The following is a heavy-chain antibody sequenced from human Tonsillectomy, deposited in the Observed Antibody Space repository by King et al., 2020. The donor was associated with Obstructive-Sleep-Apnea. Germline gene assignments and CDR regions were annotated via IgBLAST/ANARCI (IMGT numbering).Heavy chain of an antibody. CDR2: IYSSGTT. V-gene: IGHV4-4*07. CDR3: ARCSGYYYPFDY. Sequence: VQLQESGPGLVKPSETLSLTCNVSGGSISSYYWSWIRQPAGKGLEWIGRIYSSGTTNYNPSLKIRVTMSVDTSKNQFSLKLNSVTAADTAVYYCARCSGYYYPFDYWGQGTLVTVSS. J-gene: IGHJ4*02. D-gene: IGHD3-22*01. CDR1: GGSISSYY.